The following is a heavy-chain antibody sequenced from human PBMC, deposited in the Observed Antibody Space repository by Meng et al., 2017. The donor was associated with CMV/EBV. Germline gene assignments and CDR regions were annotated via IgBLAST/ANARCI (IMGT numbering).Heavy chain of an antibody. CDR2: ISYDGSNK. V-gene: IGHV3-30*04. J-gene: IGHJ4*02. CDR3: ARDLGFVDTAMVSVY. CDR1: GFTFSSYA. D-gene: IGHD5-18*01. Sequence: GESLKISCAASGFTFSSYAMHWVRQAPGKGLEWVAVISYDGSNKYYADSVKGRFTISRDNSKNTLYLQMNSLRAEDTAVHYCARDLGFVDTAMVSVYWGQGTLVTVSS.